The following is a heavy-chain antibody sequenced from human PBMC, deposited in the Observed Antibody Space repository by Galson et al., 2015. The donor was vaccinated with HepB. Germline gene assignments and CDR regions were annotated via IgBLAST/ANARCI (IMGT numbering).Heavy chain of an antibody. CDR1: GFTFSSYG. Sequence: SLRLSCAASGFTFSSYGMHWVRQAPGKGLEWVAVISYDGSNKYYADSVKGRFTISRDNSKNTLYLQMNSLRAEDTAVYYCAKDLYSSGWYESFDYWGQGTLVTVSS. J-gene: IGHJ4*02. CDR2: ISYDGSNK. V-gene: IGHV3-30*18. D-gene: IGHD6-19*01. CDR3: AKDLYSSGWYESFDY.